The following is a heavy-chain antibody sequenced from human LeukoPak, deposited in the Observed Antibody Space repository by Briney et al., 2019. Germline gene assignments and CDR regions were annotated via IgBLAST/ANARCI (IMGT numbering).Heavy chain of an antibody. CDR3: ATGVWWDLDSVAHPDY. V-gene: IGHV1-69*13. CDR1: GGTFSSYA. CDR2: IIPIFGTA. D-gene: IGHD1-26*01. Sequence: ASVRVSCKASGGTFSSYAISWVRQAPGQGLEWMGGIIPIFGTANYAQKFQGRVTITADESTSTAYMELSSLRSEDTAVYYCATGVWWDLDSVAHPDYWGQGTLVTVSS. J-gene: IGHJ4*02.